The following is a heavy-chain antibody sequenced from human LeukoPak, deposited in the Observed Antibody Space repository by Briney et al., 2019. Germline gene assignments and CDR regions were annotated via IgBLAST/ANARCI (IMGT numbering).Heavy chain of an antibody. Sequence: SQTLSLTCAISGDSVSSNNAAWHWIRQSPSRGLEWLGRTYYRSKWYNDYAVSVKSRISINPDTSENRFSLQLNSVTPEATAVYYCARGSYGSVWFWGQGTLVTVSS. D-gene: IGHD6-19*01. V-gene: IGHV6-1*01. CDR3: ARGSYGSVWF. J-gene: IGHJ4*02. CDR2: TYYRSKWYN. CDR1: GDSVSSNNAA.